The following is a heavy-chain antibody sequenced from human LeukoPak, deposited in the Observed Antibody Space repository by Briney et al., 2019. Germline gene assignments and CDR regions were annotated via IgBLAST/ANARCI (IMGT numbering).Heavy chain of an antibody. Sequence: SETLSLTCAVYGWSFSGYYWSWIRQPPGKGLEGIGSVYYSGTTYYNPPLKSRVTISVDTSNNQFSLNLSSVTAADTDVYYCAKQAYYYASGTYILENYFDYWGQGTLVTVSS. V-gene: IGHV4-34*01. J-gene: IGHJ4*02. D-gene: IGHD3-10*01. CDR3: AKQAYYYASGTYILENYFDY. CDR1: GWSFSGYY. CDR2: VYYSGTT.